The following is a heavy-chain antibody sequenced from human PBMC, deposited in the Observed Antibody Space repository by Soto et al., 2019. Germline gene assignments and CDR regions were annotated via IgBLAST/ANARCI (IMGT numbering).Heavy chain of an antibody. J-gene: IGHJ6*02. D-gene: IGHD5-18*01. CDR2: IYHSGST. CDR1: GGSVSSGSYY. V-gene: IGHV4-61*01. CDR3: ARACLGYCYYYYGMDV. Sequence: SETLSLTCTVSGGSVSSGSYYWSWIRQPPGKGLEWIGYIYHSGSTNYNPSLKSRVTISVDASKNQFSLKLSSVTAADTAVYYCARACLGYCYYYYGMDVWGQGTTVTVSS.